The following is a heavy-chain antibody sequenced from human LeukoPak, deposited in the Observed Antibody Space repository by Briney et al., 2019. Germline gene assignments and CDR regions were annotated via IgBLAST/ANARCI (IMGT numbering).Heavy chain of an antibody. CDR2: IKQDGSEK. CDR3: AFPYYYDSSGLDAFDI. CDR1: GFTFSSYW. D-gene: IGHD3-22*01. J-gene: IGHJ3*02. Sequence: GGSLRLSCAASGFTFSSYWMSWVRQALGKGLEWVANIKQDGSEKYYVDSVKGRFTISRDNSKNTLYLQMNSLRAEDTAVYYCAFPYYYDSSGLDAFDIWGQGTTVTVSS. V-gene: IGHV3-7*01.